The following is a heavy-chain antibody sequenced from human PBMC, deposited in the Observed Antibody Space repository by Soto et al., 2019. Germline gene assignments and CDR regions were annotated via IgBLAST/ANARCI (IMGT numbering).Heavy chain of an antibody. CDR1: GFTFSSYA. CDR2: ISGSGGST. CDR3: AKYIAARRFIDY. J-gene: IGHJ4*02. D-gene: IGHD6-6*01. V-gene: IGHV3-23*01. Sequence: EVQLLESGEGLVQPGGSLRLSCAASGFTFSSYAMSWVRQAPGKGLEWVSDISGSGGSTYYADSVKGRFTISRDNSKNTLYLQMNSLRAEDTAVYYCAKYIAARRFIDYWGQGTLVTVSS.